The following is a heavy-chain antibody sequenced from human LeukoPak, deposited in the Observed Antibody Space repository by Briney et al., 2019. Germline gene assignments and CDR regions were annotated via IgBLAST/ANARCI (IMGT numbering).Heavy chain of an antibody. J-gene: IGHJ4*02. CDR1: GGSISSYY. Sequence: SETLSLTCTVSGGSISSYYWSWIRQPPGKGLEWIGYIYYSGSTNYNPSLKSRVTISVDTSKNQFSLKLSSVTAADTAAYYCARGTRSSGALYWGQGTLVTVSS. CDR2: IYYSGST. V-gene: IGHV4-59*01. CDR3: ARGTRSSGALY. D-gene: IGHD6-19*01.